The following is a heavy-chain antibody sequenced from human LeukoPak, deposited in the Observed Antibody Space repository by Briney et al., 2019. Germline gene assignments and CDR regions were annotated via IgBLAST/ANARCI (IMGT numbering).Heavy chain of an antibody. J-gene: IGHJ4*02. CDR2: ISSSSSYI. Sequence: GGSLRLSCAASGFTFSSYCMNWVRQAPGKGLEWVSSISSSSSYIHYADSVKGRFTISRDNAKNSLYLQMNSLRAEDTAVYYCATLPGGWGSSLWGQGTLVTVSS. CDR3: ATLPGGWGSSL. V-gene: IGHV3-21*01. CDR1: GFTFSSYC. D-gene: IGHD7-27*01.